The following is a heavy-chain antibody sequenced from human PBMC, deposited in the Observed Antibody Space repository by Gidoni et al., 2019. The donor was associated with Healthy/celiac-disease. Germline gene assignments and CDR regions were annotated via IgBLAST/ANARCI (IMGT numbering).Heavy chain of an antibody. CDR1: GFTFSSYS. V-gene: IGHV3-21*01. CDR3: ARNSERSYDFWSGQPPPHWFDP. D-gene: IGHD3-3*01. Sequence: EVQLVESGGGLVKPGGSLRLSCAASGFTFSSYSMNWVRQAPGKGLEWVSSISSSSSYIYYADSVKGRFTISRDNAKNSLYLQMNSLRAEDTAVYYCARNSERSYDFWSGQPPPHWFDPWGQGTLVTVSS. J-gene: IGHJ5*02. CDR2: ISSSSSYI.